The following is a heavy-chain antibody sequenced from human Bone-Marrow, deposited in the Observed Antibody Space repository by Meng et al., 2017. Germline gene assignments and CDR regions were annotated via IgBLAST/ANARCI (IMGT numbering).Heavy chain of an antibody. CDR1: GGTFSSYA. CDR3: ARVVGYSGSYELDP. D-gene: IGHD1-26*01. Sequence: QVQLVQAGAKVKKPGSSGKVSGKASGGTFSSYAIGWVRQAPGQGLEWMGGIIPIFGTANYAQKFQGRVTITADKSTSTAYMELSSLRSEDTAVYYCARVVGYSGSYELDPWGQGTLVTVSS. V-gene: IGHV1-69*06. J-gene: IGHJ5*02. CDR2: IIPIFGTA.